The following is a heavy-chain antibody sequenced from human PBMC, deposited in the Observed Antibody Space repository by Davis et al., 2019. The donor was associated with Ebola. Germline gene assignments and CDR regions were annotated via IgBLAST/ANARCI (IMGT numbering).Heavy chain of an antibody. CDR1: GFIVSDKY. Sequence: GGSLRLSCAASGFIVSDKYMSWVRQAPGKGLEWVSVIYRDGRMYHADSVKGRFTISRDNAKNTLYLQMNSLRGEDTAVYYCARLGDRSAWYRAYWGQGTLVTVSS. CDR2: IYRDGRM. D-gene: IGHD6-19*01. CDR3: ARLGDRSAWYRAY. V-gene: IGHV3-66*04. J-gene: IGHJ4*02.